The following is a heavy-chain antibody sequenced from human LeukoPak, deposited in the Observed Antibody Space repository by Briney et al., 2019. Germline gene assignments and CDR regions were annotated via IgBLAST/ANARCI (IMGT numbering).Heavy chain of an antibody. CDR3: ARVGEGVVVPAAIP. CDR2: INPNSGGT. J-gene: IGHJ5*02. CDR1: GYTFTGYY. Sequence: ASVKVSCKASGYTFTGYYMHWVRQAPGQGLEWMGWINPNSGGTNYAQKFQGRVTMTRDTSISTAYMELSRLRSDDTAVYYCARVGEGVVVPAAIPWGQGTLVPVSS. D-gene: IGHD2-2*01. V-gene: IGHV1-2*02.